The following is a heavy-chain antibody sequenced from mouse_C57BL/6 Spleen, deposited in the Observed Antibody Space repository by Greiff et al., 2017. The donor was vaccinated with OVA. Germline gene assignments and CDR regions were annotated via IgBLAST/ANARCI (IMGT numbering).Heavy chain of an antibody. CDR1: GYSFTGYY. CDR2: INPSTGGT. D-gene: IGHD3-1*01. Sequence: VQLQQSGPELVKPGASVKISCKASGYSFTGYYMNWVKQSPEKSLEWIGEINPSTGGTTYNQKFKAKATLTVDKSSSTAYMQLKSLTSEDSAVYYCARIGDYYDYWGQGTTLTVSS. J-gene: IGHJ2*01. V-gene: IGHV1-42*01. CDR3: ARIGDYYDY.